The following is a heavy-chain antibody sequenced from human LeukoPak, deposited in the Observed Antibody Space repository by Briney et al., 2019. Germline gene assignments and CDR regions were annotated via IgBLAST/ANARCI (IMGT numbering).Heavy chain of an antibody. J-gene: IGHJ3*02. Sequence: SCKASGGTFSSYAMHWVRQAPGKGLEWVAVISYDGSNKYYADSVKGRFTISRDNSKNTLYLQMNSLRAEDTAVYYCARDPAADGTFDIWGQGTMVTVSS. V-gene: IGHV3-30*04. CDR1: GGTFSSYA. D-gene: IGHD6-13*01. CDR3: ARDPAADGTFDI. CDR2: ISYDGSNK.